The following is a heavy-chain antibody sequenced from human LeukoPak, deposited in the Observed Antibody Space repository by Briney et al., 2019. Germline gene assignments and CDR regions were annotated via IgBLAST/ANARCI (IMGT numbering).Heavy chain of an antibody. J-gene: IGHJ6*02. CDR2: MNPNSGNT. D-gene: IGHD6-13*01. CDR3: ARGGYSSSWPNYYGMDV. Sequence: GASVKVSCKASGYTFTSYDINWVRQATGQGLEWMGWMNPNSGNTGYAQKFQGRVTMTRNTSISTAYMELSSLRSEDTAVYYCARGGYSSSWPNYYGMDVWGQGTTVTVSS. CDR1: GYTFTSYD. V-gene: IGHV1-8*01.